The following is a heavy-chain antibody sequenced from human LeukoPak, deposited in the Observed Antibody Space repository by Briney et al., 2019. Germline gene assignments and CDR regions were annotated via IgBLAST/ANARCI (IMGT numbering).Heavy chain of an antibody. CDR1: GFTFSAYA. D-gene: IGHD3-3*01. CDR2: ISYDGNNK. Sequence: GGSLRLSCAASGFTFSAYAMHWVRQAPGKGLEWVAVISYDGNNKFYADSVKGRFTISRDNSKNTLYLQMYSLRAEDTAVYYCARSRWNYDFWSAYLFDYWGQGTLVTVSS. CDR3: ARSRWNYDFWSAYLFDY. V-gene: IGHV3-30-3*01. J-gene: IGHJ4*02.